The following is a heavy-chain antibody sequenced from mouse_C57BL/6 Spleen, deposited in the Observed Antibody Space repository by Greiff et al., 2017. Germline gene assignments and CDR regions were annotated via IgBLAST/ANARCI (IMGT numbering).Heavy chain of an antibody. CDR3: ARDEMGGVYGNPFAY. CDR1: GFTFSSYA. D-gene: IGHD2-1*01. CDR2: ISDGGSYT. V-gene: IGHV5-4*01. Sequence: EVHLVESGGGLVKPGGSLKLSCAASGFTFSSYAMSWVRQTPEKRLEWVATISDGGSYTYYPDNVKGRFTISRDNAKNNLYLQMSHLKSEDTAMYYCARDEMGGVYGNPFAYWGQGTLVTVSA. J-gene: IGHJ3*01.